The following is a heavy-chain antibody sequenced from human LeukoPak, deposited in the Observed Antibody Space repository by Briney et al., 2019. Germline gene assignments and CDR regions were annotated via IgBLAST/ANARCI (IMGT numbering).Heavy chain of an antibody. V-gene: IGHV3-30-3*01. CDR1: GFTLSSYA. D-gene: IGHD3-16*02. J-gene: IGHJ4*02. CDR3: ARDRYEIKSPSYYFDY. CDR2: ISYDGSNK. Sequence: PGRSLRLSCAASGFTLSSYAMHWVRQAPGKGLEWVAVISYDGSNKYYADSVKGRFTISRDNSKNTLYLQMNSLRAEDTAVYYCARDRYEIKSPSYYFDYWGQGTLVTVSS.